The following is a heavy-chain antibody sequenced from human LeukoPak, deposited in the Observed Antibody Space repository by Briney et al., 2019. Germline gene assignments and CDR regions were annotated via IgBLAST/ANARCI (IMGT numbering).Heavy chain of an antibody. CDR2: IYNSGST. Sequence: KPSETLSLTCTVSGGSISSYYWSWIRQPPGKGLEWIGYIYNSGSTNDNPSLKSRVTISVDTSKNQFSLKLSSVTAADTAVYYCARLGYCSSTSCYPYNWFDPWGQGTLVTVSS. V-gene: IGHV4-59*01. CDR1: GGSISSYY. J-gene: IGHJ5*02. D-gene: IGHD2-2*01. CDR3: ARLGYCSSTSCYPYNWFDP.